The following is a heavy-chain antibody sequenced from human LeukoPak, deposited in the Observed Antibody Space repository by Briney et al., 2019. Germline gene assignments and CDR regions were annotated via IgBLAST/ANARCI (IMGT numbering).Heavy chain of an antibody. CDR1: GYSFTSYW. Sequence: GESLKISCKGSGYSFTSYWIGWVRQMPGKGLEWMGIIYPGDAYTRNSPAFQGQVAISADKSISTAYLQWSSLKASDTAIYYCARRLDYGGNSHGYWGQGTLVTVPS. V-gene: IGHV5-51*01. J-gene: IGHJ4*02. CDR2: IYPGDAYT. D-gene: IGHD4-23*01. CDR3: ARRLDYGGNSHGY.